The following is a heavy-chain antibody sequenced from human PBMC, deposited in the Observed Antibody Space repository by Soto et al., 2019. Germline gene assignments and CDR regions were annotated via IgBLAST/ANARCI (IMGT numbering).Heavy chain of an antibody. D-gene: IGHD3-22*01. J-gene: IGHJ5*02. CDR1: GLTFNMYA. V-gene: IGHV3-23*01. Sequence: GGSLRLSCAASGLTFNMYAMTWVRQGPGKGLEWVSGISATGDTTYYADSVKGRFTISRDNSKNTLHLQMNSLRAEDTAVYYCAKGNTMIAKDNWFDPWGQGTLVTVSS. CDR2: ISATGDTT. CDR3: AKGNTMIAKDNWFDP.